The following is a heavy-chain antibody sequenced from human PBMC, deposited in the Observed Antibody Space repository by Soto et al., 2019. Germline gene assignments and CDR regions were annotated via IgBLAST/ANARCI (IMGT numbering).Heavy chain of an antibody. D-gene: IGHD2-15*01. CDR2: IKSKTDGGTT. J-gene: IGHJ4*02. CDR3: TTESISSGGFDY. Sequence: SVSNAWMNWVRQAPGKGLEWVGRIKSKTDGGTTDYAAPVKGRFTISRDDSKNTLYLQMNSLKTEDTAVYYCTTESISSGGFDYWGQGTLVTVSS. V-gene: IGHV3-15*07. CDR1: SVSNAW.